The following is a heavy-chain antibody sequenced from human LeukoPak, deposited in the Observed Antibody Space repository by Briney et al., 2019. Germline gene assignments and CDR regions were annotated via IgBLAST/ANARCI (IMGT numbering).Heavy chain of an antibody. CDR1: GGSISSSSYY. D-gene: IGHD3-10*01. J-gene: IGHJ4*02. Sequence: PSETLSLTCTVSGGSISSSSYYWGWIRQPPGKGLEWIGSIYYSGNTYYNPSLKSRVTISVETSKNQFSLNVRSVTAADTAVYYCARRLRGSGNWDFDYWGQGTLVTVSS. V-gene: IGHV4-39*01. CDR2: IYYSGNT. CDR3: ARRLRGSGNWDFDY.